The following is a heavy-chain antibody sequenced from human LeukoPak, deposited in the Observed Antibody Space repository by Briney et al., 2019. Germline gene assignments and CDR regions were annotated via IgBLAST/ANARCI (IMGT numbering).Heavy chain of an antibody. CDR3: AKDISGYSSSWYYFDY. J-gene: IGHJ4*02. D-gene: IGHD6-13*01. Sequence: PGGSLRLSCAASGFTFKSYAMHWVRQAPGKGLEWVSGISWNSGSIGYADSVKGRFTISRDNAKNSLYLQMNSLRAEDTALYYCAKDISGYSSSWYYFDYWGQGTLVTVSS. V-gene: IGHV3-9*01. CDR1: GFTFKSYA. CDR2: ISWNSGSI.